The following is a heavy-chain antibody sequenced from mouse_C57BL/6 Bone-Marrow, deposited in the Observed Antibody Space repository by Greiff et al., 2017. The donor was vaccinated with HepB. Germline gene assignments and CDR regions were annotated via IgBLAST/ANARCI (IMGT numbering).Heavy chain of an antibody. CDR2: IWSGGST. CDR3: ARNLEYDGSSYSYYAMDY. J-gene: IGHJ4*01. CDR1: GFSFTSYG. D-gene: IGHD1-1*01. V-gene: IGHV2-2*01. Sequence: QVQLQQSGPGLVQPSQSLSITCTVSGFSFTSYGVHWVRQSPGKGLEWLGVIWSGGSTDYNAAFISRLSISKDNSKSQVFFKMNSLQADDTAIYYGARNLEYDGSSYSYYAMDYWGQGTSVTVSS.